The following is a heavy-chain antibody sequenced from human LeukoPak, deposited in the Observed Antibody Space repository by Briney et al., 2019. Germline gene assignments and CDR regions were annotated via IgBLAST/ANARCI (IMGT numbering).Heavy chain of an antibody. CDR3: ARSRPFGWINPSPNDY. CDR2: INHSGST. D-gene: IGHD1/OR15-1a*01. CDR1: GGSISSYY. J-gene: IGHJ4*02. V-gene: IGHV4-34*01. Sequence: SETLSLTCTVSGGSISSYYCSWIRQPPGKGLEGFGEINHSGSTNYNPSLKSRVTISVDTSKHQFSLKLSSVTAADTAVYYCARSRPFGWINPSPNDYWGQGTLVTVSS.